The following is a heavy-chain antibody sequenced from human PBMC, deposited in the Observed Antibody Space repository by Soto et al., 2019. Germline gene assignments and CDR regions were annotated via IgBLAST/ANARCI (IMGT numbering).Heavy chain of an antibody. J-gene: IGHJ4*02. CDR1: AGSISSTNW. V-gene: IGHV4-4*02. CDR2: IYHSGTT. CDR3: AREVVIRGFRYYFDY. D-gene: IGHD3-10*01. Sequence: SETLSLTCAGSAGSISSTNWWSWVRQPPGKGPEWIGEIYHSGTTNYNPSLKSRVTILVDNSKNEFSLNLNSVTAADTAVYYCAREVVIRGFRYYFDYWGQGALVT.